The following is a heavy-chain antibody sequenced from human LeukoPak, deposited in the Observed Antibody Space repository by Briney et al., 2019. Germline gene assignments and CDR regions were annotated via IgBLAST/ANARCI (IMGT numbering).Heavy chain of an antibody. CDR2: IIPIFGTA. CDR1: GGTFSSYA. D-gene: IGHD3-10*01. CDR3: ARLRNYYGSGSYYNVDAFDI. J-gene: IGHJ3*02. Sequence: SVKVSCKASGGTFSSYAISWVRQAPGQGLEWMGGIIPIFGTANYAQEFQGRVTITADESTSTAYMELSSLRSEDTAVYYCARLRNYYGSGSYYNVDAFDIWGQGTMVTVSS. V-gene: IGHV1-69*01.